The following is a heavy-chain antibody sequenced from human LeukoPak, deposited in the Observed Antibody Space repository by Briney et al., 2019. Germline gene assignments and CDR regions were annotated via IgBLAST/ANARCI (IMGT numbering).Heavy chain of an antibody. CDR1: GGSISSGGYY. J-gene: IGHJ4*02. Sequence: KPSETLSLTCTVSGGSISSGGYYWSWIRQHPGKGLEWIGYIYYSGSTYYNPSLKSRVTISVDTSKNQFSLKLSSVTAADTAVYYCARVLGIGGYFDYWGQGTLVTVSS. CDR3: ARVLGIGGYFDY. V-gene: IGHV4-31*03. CDR2: IYYSGST. D-gene: IGHD3-16*01.